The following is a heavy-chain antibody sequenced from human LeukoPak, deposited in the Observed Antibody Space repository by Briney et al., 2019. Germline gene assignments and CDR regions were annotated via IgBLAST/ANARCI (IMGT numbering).Heavy chain of an antibody. D-gene: IGHD2-15*01. V-gene: IGHV4-39*01. J-gene: IGHJ3*01. CDR1: SLSTYSITYY. Sequence: PSETLSLTCIVSSLSTYSITYYWAWIRHPPGKGREVMGSINYNKDTFHNPSLKSRLTTSVDTSAILSSLRLTSVTAADTATYYCSRQLAAGNDGFDVWGPGTVVTVSS. CDR3: SRQLAAGNDGFDV. CDR2: INYNKDT.